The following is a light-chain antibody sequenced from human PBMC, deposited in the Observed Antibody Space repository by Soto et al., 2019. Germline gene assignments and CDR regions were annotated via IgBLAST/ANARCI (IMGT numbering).Light chain of an antibody. J-gene: IGKJ1*01. CDR3: HQYGSSPWT. CDR1: QAVSSN. CDR2: GAS. Sequence: EIVLTQSPATLSVSPGERATLSCRASQAVSSNLAWYQQKPGQAPRLLIYGASSRATGIPDRFSGSGSGTDFTLTISRLEPEEFAVYVCHQYGSSPWTFGQGTKVEIK. V-gene: IGKV3-20*01.